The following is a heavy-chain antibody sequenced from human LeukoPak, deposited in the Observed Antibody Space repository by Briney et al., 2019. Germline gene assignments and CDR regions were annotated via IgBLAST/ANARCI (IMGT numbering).Heavy chain of an antibody. CDR1: EFTFSSYA. J-gene: IGHJ4*02. CDR2: ISGSGVST. CDR3: AKDIAPLYCTNGVCYRTIFDY. D-gene: IGHD2-8*01. V-gene: IGHV3-23*01. Sequence: GGSLRLSCAASEFTFSSYAMSWVRQAPGKGLEWVSTISGSGVSTYYAESVKGRFTISRDNSMNTLYLQMNSLRAEDTAVYYCAKDIAPLYCTNGVCYRTIFDYWGQGTLVTVSS.